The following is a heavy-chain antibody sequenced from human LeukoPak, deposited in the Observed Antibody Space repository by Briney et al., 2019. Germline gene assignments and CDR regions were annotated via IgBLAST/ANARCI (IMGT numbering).Heavy chain of an antibody. CDR2: IYTSGST. V-gene: IGHV4-61*02. J-gene: IGHJ3*02. Sequence: SQTLSLTCTVSGGSISSGSYYWSWIRQPAGKGLEWIGRIYTSGSTNYNPSLESRVTISVDRSKNQFSLKLSSVTAADTAVYYCARETNVRGSVGAFDIWGQGTMVTVSS. CDR3: ARETNVRGSVGAFDI. D-gene: IGHD3-16*01. CDR1: GGSISSGSYY.